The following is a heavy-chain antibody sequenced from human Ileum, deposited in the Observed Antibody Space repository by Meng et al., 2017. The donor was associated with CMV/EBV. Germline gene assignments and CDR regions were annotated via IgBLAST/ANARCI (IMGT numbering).Heavy chain of an antibody. CDR3: ARGPGASTREGFDY. CDR2: FYSSDTY. J-gene: IGHJ4*02. Sequence: VRLQEAGPGLVKPSGPLSPPCTVSGGSVNNYYWSWIRQSAGKGLEWIGRFYSSDTYNYHPSLDSRVTMSLDTSKNQFSLNLRSVTAADTATYYCARGPGASTREGFDYWGLGTLVTVSS. D-gene: IGHD1-26*01. V-gene: IGHV4-4*07. CDR1: GGSVNNYY.